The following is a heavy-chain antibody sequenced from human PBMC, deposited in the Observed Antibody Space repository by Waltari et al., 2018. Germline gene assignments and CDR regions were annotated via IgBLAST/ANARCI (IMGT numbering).Heavy chain of an antibody. Sequence: EVQLVESGGGLVQPGGSLRLSCAGSGFTFGVHSMHWIRQSPGKGLEGFSYISASSAAIYYADSVKGRFTISRDNAKNLLFLQMSNLGAEDMAVYYCATEPAPGAGINYWGQGILVTVSS. D-gene: IGHD6-19*01. V-gene: IGHV3-48*01. J-gene: IGHJ4*02. CDR1: GFTFGVHS. CDR2: ISASSAAI. CDR3: ATEPAPGAGINY.